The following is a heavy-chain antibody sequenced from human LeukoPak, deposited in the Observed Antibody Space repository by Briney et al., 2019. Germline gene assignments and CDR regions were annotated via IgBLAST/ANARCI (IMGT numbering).Heavy chain of an antibody. V-gene: IGHV3-23*01. D-gene: IGHD6-25*01. CDR2: IDSSGDNT. J-gene: IGHJ4*02. CDR3: AKRAASGGYFDY. CDR1: GFSFSSYA. Sequence: GGSLRLSCAASGFSFSSYAMYWVRQAPGKGLEWVSAIDSSGDNTYYADSVKGRFTISRDISKNTPFLQMISLRAEDTAVYYCAKRAASGGYFDYWGQGTLVTVSS.